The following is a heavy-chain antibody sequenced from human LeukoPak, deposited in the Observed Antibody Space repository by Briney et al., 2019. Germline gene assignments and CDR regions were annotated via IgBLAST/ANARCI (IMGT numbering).Heavy chain of an antibody. V-gene: IGHV4-38-2*01. CDR2: LHHAGTT. CDR3: ARGIGGYSYFDY. D-gene: IGHD3-16*01. CDR1: GYPIGGGAY. Sequence: SETLSLTCAVSGYPIGGGAYWAWIRQTPGKGLEGIGSLHHAGTTYYNPSLQSRVAISMDASKNEFFLTMTSVTAADTAVYYCARGIGGYSYFDYWGQGTLVAVSS. J-gene: IGHJ4*02.